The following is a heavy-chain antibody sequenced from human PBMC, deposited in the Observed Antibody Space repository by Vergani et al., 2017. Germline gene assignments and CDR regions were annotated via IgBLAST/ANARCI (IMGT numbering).Heavy chain of an antibody. CDR1: GYTFTSYG. CDR3: ARDQEVVGLTGDSPFDY. Sequence: QVQLVQSGAEVKKPGASVKVSCKASGYTFTSYGISWVRQAPGQGLEWMGWISAYNGNTNYAQKLQGRVTMTTDTSTSTAYMELRSLRSDDTAVYYCARDQEVVGLTGDSPFDYWGQGTLVTVSS. V-gene: IGHV1-18*01. J-gene: IGHJ4*02. D-gene: IGHD7-27*01. CDR2: ISAYNGNT.